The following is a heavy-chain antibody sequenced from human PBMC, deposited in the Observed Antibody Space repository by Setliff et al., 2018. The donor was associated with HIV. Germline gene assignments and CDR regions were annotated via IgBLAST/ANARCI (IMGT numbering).Heavy chain of an antibody. CDR3: AKGSLPSGYSYGFFDY. J-gene: IGHJ4*02. Sequence: PGGSLRLSCAASGFTFSTYIMHWVRQAPGKGLEWLAVIWNDGNNKYYADSVRGRFTISRDNSKNTLYLQMNSLRAEDTAVYYCAKGSLPSGYSYGFFDYWGQGTLVTVSS. D-gene: IGHD5-18*01. V-gene: IGHV3-33*06. CDR1: GFTFSTYI. CDR2: IWNDGNNK.